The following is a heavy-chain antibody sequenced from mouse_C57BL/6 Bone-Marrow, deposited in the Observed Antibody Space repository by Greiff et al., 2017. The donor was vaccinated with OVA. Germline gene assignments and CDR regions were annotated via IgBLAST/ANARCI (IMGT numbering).Heavy chain of an antibody. J-gene: IGHJ2*01. CDR1: GYTFTSYW. Sequence: VQLKQSGTVLARPGASVKMSCKTSGYTFTSYWMHWVKQSPGQGLEWIGAIYPGNSDTSYNQKFKGKAKMTAITSASTAYMELRGLTNEDSAVYYCTRWEPPYFDYWGQVTTLTVSS. V-gene: IGHV1-5*01. CDR3: TRWEPPYFDY. D-gene: IGHD4-1*01. CDR2: IYPGNSDT.